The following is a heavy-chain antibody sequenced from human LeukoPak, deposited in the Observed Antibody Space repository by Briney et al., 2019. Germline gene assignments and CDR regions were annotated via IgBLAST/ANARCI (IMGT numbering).Heavy chain of an antibody. V-gene: IGHV3-48*01. D-gene: IGHD1-26*01. CDR3: AKDRGGSYPNWFDP. Sequence: GGSLRLSCAASGFTFSSYSMNWVRQAPGKGLEWVSYISSSSSTTYYADSVKGRFTVSRDNSKNTLYLQMNSLTAEDTAVYYCAKDRGGSYPNWFDPWGQGTLVTVSS. CDR2: ISSSSSTT. CDR1: GFTFSSYS. J-gene: IGHJ5*02.